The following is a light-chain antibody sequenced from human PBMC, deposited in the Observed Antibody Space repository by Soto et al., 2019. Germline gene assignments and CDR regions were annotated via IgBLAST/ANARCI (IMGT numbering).Light chain of an antibody. J-gene: IGKJ1*01. V-gene: IGKV3-11*01. CDR3: QQRSNWPPQT. CDR2: AAS. CDR1: QSVSSS. Sequence: EIVFTQSPSTLSLSPGERATLSCRASQSVSSSLAWYQQKPGQAPRLLIYAASNRATGIPARFSGSGSGTDFTLTISSLEPEDFAVYYCQQRSNWPPQTLGQGTKVDIK.